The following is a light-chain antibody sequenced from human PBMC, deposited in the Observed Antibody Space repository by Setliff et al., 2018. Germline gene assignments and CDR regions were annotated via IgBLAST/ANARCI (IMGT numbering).Light chain of an antibody. CDR2: DVS. Sequence: QSALTQPASVSGSPGQSITISRTGTSSDVGGYNYVSWYQQHPGKAPKLMIYDVSNRPSGVSNCFSGSKSGNTASLTISGLQAEDEADYYCSSYTSSSTLGVFGTGTKVTVL. CDR3: SSYTSSSTLGV. V-gene: IGLV2-14*01. CDR1: SSDVGGYNY. J-gene: IGLJ1*01.